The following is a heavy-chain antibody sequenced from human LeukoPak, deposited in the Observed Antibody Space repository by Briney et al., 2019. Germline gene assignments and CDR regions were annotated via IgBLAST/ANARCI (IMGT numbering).Heavy chain of an antibody. Sequence: TGGSLRLSCAASGFTFSSYAMSWVRQTPEKGLECVSAITGSGDDTFHADSVKGRFTISRDNSRNTLYLQMNSLRAEDTAVYNCVKGSKTSRPYYFDFWGQGALVTVSS. J-gene: IGHJ4*02. CDR1: GFTFSSYA. V-gene: IGHV3-23*01. CDR2: ITGSGDDT. CDR3: VKGSKTSRPYYFDF.